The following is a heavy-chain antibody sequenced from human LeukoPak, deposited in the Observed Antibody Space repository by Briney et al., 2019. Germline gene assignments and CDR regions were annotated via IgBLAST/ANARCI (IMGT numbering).Heavy chain of an antibody. Sequence: GGSLRLSFAASGFTFSTFWMSWVRQTPGKGLEWVANIKQDGSENYYVDSVKGRFTISRDNAKNSLFLQMNSLRAEDTAVYYCAREGTISVAGNPLDYWGQGTLVTVSS. D-gene: IGHD6-19*01. CDR3: AREGTISVAGNPLDY. CDR1: GFTFSTFW. CDR2: IKQDGSEN. V-gene: IGHV3-7*01. J-gene: IGHJ4*02.